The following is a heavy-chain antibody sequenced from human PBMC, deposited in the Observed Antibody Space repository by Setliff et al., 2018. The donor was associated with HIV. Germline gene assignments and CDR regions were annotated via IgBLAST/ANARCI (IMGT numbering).Heavy chain of an antibody. V-gene: IGHV3-73*01. CDR2: IRNKGNSYAT. CDR3: TTDIFALGDH. D-gene: IGHD3-9*01. J-gene: IGHJ4*03. Sequence: PGGSLRLSCAASGFTFSGSAVHWVRQASGRGLEWVGRIRNKGNSYATTYAAFVKGRFTISRDDSRNSVFLQMRGLKTDDTAVYYCTTDIFALGDHWGHGTLVTVSS. CDR1: GFTFSGSA.